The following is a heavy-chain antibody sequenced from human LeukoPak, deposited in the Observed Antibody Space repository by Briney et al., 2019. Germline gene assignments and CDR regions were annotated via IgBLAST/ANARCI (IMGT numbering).Heavy chain of an antibody. J-gene: IGHJ5*02. D-gene: IGHD3-22*01. Sequence: GGSLRLSCAASGFTFSGSAMHWVHQASRKGLEWVGRIRSKANRYATAYAASVKGRFTISRDDSKNTAYLQMNSLKTEDTAVYYCTRRGIVVVTWGQGTLVTVSS. CDR2: IRSKANRYAT. V-gene: IGHV3-73*01. CDR1: GFTFSGSA. CDR3: TRRGIVVVT.